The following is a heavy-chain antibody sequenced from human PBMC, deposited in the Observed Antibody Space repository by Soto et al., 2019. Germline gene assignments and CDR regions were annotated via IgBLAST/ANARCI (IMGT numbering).Heavy chain of an antibody. D-gene: IGHD6-6*01. V-gene: IGHV4-61*01. J-gene: IGHJ4*02. CDR3: ARDRPGFDY. CDR2: IYYSGST. Sequence: QVQLQESGPGLVKPSETLSLTCTVSGGSVSSGSYYWSWIRQPPGKGLEWIGYIYYSGSTNYNPSLQSRVTLSVDTSKNQCSLKLSSVTAADTAVYYCARDRPGFDYWGQGTLVTVSS. CDR1: GGSVSSGSYY.